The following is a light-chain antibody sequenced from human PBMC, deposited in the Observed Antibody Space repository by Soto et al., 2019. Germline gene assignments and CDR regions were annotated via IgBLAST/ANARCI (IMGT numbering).Light chain of an antibody. CDR3: QQYYTYPFT. CDR2: AAS. V-gene: IGKV1-16*02. J-gene: IGKJ3*01. CDR1: QGISNY. Sequence: DIQMTQFPSSLSASVGDTVTITCRASQGISNYLAWYQQKPGRAPQPLIYAASSLRGGVPLKFSGSGSGTDFTITISSRQPEDFATYYCQQYYTYPFTFGPGTKVEIK.